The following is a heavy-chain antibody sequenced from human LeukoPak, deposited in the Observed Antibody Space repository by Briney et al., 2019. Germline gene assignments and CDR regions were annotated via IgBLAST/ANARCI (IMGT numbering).Heavy chain of an antibody. Sequence: GGSLRLSCAASGFTFSRYNMNWVRQAPGKGLEWVSCISTSSIYIYNADSVKGRFTISRDNSKNTLSLQMNSLRAEDTAVYYCAKRGPGSPESGKYYFDYWGQGTLVTVSS. V-gene: IGHV3-21*04. CDR2: ISTSSIYI. CDR1: GFTFSRYN. D-gene: IGHD3-10*01. CDR3: AKRGPGSPESGKYYFDY. J-gene: IGHJ4*02.